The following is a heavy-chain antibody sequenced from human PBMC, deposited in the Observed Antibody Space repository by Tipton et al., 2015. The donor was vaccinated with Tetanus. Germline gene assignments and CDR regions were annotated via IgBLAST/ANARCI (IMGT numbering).Heavy chain of an antibody. CDR3: AKKLADSTTWSFFDS. CDR2: LGSGGSR. V-gene: IGHV3-23*01. CDR1: GFTFSA. D-gene: IGHD6-13*01. Sequence: SLRLSCAASGFTFSAMGWVRQAPGKGLEWVSVLGSGGSRYYADSVKGRFTISRDNSKSTLYLQMNSLRAEDTAVYYCAKKLADSTTWSFFDSWGQGTLVTVSS. J-gene: IGHJ4*02.